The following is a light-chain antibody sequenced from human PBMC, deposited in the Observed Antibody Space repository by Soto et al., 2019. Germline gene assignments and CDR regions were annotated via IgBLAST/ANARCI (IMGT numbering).Light chain of an antibody. V-gene: IGLV2-14*01. Sequence: QSALTQPASVSGSPGQSITISCTGTSSDVGGYNYVSWYQQHPGNAPKLMIYDVSNRPSGVSNRFSGSKSGNTASLTISGLLDEYEADYYSSSYTSSSTLGVVFGGGTKLTVL. CDR2: DVS. CDR1: SSDVGGYNY. CDR3: SSYTSSSTLGVV. J-gene: IGLJ2*01.